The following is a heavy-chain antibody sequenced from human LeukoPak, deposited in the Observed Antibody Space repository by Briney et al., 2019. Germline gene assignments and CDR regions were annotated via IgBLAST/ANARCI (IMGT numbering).Heavy chain of an antibody. J-gene: IGHJ4*02. CDR3: ARGGQYAGSYFDY. CDR1: GYTFTDYY. Sequence: ASVKVSCKASGYTFTDYYILWVRQAPGQGLEWMGWINPNSGGTNYAQKFQGRVTMTRDTSISTAYMELSRLISDDTAVYYCARGGQYAGSYFDYWGQGTLVTVSS. D-gene: IGHD1-26*01. V-gene: IGHV1-2*02. CDR2: INPNSGGT.